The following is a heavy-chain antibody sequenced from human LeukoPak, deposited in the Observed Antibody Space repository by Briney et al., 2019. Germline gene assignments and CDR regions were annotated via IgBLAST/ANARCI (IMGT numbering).Heavy chain of an antibody. V-gene: IGHV1-2*02. J-gene: IGHJ6*03. CDR1: GYIFTGYY. D-gene: IGHD6-19*01. Sequence: ASVKVSCKASGYIFTGYYIHWVRQAPGQGLEWMGWINPNSGSTNYAQKFQGRVTMTRDTSISPAYMELSRLRSDDTAVYYCARGSSGRPYYMDVWGKGTTVTVSS. CDR2: INPNSGST. CDR3: ARGSSGRPYYMDV.